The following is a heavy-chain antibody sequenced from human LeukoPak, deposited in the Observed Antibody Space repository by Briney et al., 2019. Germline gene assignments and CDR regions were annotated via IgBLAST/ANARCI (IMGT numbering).Heavy chain of an antibody. J-gene: IGHJ6*03. Sequence: PGGSLRLSCAASGFTFSTYWMSWVRQAPGKGLEWVANIKQDGSEKNYVDSVKGRFTISRDNAKKSLYLQMNSLRAEDTAVYYCAREELGYCSSISCPDYYYYYMDVWGKGTRVTVSS. CDR2: IKQDGSEK. D-gene: IGHD2-2*01. CDR3: AREELGYCSSISCPDYYYYYMDV. V-gene: IGHV3-7*01. CDR1: GFTFSTYW.